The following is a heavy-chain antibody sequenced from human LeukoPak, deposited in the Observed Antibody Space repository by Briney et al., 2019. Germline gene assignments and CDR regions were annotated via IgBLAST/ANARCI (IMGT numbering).Heavy chain of an antibody. V-gene: IGHV4-59*01. Sequence: PSETLSLTCTVSGGSISSYYWSWIRQPPGKGLEWIGYIYYSGSTNYNPSLKSRVTISVDTSKNQFSLKLSSVTAADTAVYYCARVVSGVLRYFDWLPPPYYYYYMDVWGKGTTVTVSS. CDR2: IYYSGST. CDR1: GGSISSYY. J-gene: IGHJ6*03. D-gene: IGHD3-9*01. CDR3: ARVVSGVLRYFDWLPPPYYYYYMDV.